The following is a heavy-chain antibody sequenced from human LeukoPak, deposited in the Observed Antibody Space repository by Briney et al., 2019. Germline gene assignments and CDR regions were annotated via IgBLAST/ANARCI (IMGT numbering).Heavy chain of an antibody. D-gene: IGHD6-19*01. CDR1: GITVKSNY. CDR3: ARVAVAGTGTTI. CDR2: IYSGGST. V-gene: IGHV3-53*01. J-gene: IGHJ4*02. Sequence: PGGSLRLSCAASGITVKSNYMSWVRQAPGKGLEWVSVIYSGGSTYYADSVKGRFTISRDNSKNTLYLQMNSLRAEDTAVYYCARVAVAGTGTTIWGQGTLVTVSS.